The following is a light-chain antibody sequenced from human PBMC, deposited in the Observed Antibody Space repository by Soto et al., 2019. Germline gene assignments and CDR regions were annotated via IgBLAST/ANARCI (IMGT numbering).Light chain of an antibody. J-gene: IGLJ3*02. V-gene: IGLV2-8*01. Sequence: QSVLTQPPSASGSPGQSVTISCTGTSSDVGGYNYVSWYQQHPGKAPKLIIYEVSKRPSGVPDRFSGSKSGNTASLTVSGLQAEDEADYYCSSYGGSNNLVFGGGTKLTVL. CDR1: SSDVGGYNY. CDR3: SSYGGSNNLV. CDR2: EVS.